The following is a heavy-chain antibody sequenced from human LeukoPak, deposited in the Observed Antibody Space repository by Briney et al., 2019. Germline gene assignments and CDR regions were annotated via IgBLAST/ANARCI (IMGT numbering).Heavy chain of an antibody. CDR3: ARDRGNLHSSGWYDY. J-gene: IGHJ4*02. V-gene: IGHV3-48*03. CDR2: ISSSGSTV. CDR1: GFTFSSYE. D-gene: IGHD6-19*01. Sequence: QLWGALRLSCAAPGFTFSSYEMNWVRQAPGKGLEWVSYISSSGSTVYYTDSVKGRFTISRDNAKNSLYLQMNSLRAEDTAVYYCARDRGNLHSSGWYDYWGQGTLVTVSS.